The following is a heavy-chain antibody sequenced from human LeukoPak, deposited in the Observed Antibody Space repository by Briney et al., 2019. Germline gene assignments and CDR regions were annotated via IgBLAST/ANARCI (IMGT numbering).Heavy chain of an antibody. CDR3: ARDSFHYYDSSGYPLHIFDY. V-gene: IGHV4-61*08. CDR1: GGSISSGGYS. Sequence: SETLSLTCTVSGGSISSGGYSWSGIRQHPGKGLEWIGYIYYSGSTNYNPSLKSRVTISVDTSKNQFSLKLSSVTAADTAVYYCARDSFHYYDSSGYPLHIFDYWGQGTLVTVSS. CDR2: IYYSGST. J-gene: IGHJ4*02. D-gene: IGHD3-22*01.